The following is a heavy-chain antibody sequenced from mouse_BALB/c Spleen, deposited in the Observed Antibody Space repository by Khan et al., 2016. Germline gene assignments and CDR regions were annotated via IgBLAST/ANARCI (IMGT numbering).Heavy chain of an antibody. D-gene: IGHD1-2*01. V-gene: IGHV2-6-5*01. J-gene: IGHJ2*01. CDR2: IWGGGIT. Sequence: VQLQESGPGLVAPSQSLSITCIVSGFSLTDYGVSWIRQPPGKGLEWLGVIWGGGITYYNSALKSRLSISKDNSKSQVFLKMNSLQTDDTAMYYCAKHLLHYPYSFDYWGQGTTLTVSS. CDR3: AKHLLHYPYSFDY. CDR1: GFSLTDYG.